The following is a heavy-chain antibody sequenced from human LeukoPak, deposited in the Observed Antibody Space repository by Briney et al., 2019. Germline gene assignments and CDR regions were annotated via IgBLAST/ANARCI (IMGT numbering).Heavy chain of an antibody. V-gene: IGHV4-34*01. CDR3: ARSGRGEYQLLLG. D-gene: IGHD2-2*01. CDR2: INHSGST. CDR1: GGSFSGYY. J-gene: IGHJ4*02. Sequence: KASETLSLTCAVYGGSFSGYYWSWIRQPPGKGLEWIGEINHSGSTNYNPSLKSRVTISVDTSKNQFSLKLSSVTAADTAVYYCARSGRGEYQLLLGWGQGTLVTVSS.